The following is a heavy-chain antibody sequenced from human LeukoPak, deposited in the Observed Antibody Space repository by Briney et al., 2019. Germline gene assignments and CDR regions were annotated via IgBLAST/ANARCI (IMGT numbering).Heavy chain of an antibody. CDR1: GFTFSSYA. D-gene: IGHD6-13*01. Sequence: GGSLRLSCAASGFTFSSYAMHWVRQAPGKGLEYVSAISSNGGSTYYANSVKGRFTISRDNSKNTLYLQMGSLRAEDMAVYYCARLRGGSSWYSYYYYYMDVWGKGTTVTVSS. CDR3: ARLRGGSSWYSYYYYYMDV. J-gene: IGHJ6*03. CDR2: ISSNGGST. V-gene: IGHV3-64*01.